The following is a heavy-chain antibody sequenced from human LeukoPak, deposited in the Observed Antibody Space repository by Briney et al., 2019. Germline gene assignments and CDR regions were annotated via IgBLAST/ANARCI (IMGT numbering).Heavy chain of an antibody. D-gene: IGHD6-19*01. CDR3: AREEYSSGWYSSLVYYYYYYGMDV. V-gene: IGHV3-30-3*01. CDR1: GFTFSSYA. J-gene: IGHJ6*02. Sequence: GGSLRLSCAASGFTFSSYAMLWVRQAPGKGLEWVAVISYDGSNKYYADSVKGRFTISRDNSKNTLYLQMNSLRAEDTAVYYCAREEYSSGWYSSLVYYYYYYGMDVWGQGTTVTVSS. CDR2: ISYDGSNK.